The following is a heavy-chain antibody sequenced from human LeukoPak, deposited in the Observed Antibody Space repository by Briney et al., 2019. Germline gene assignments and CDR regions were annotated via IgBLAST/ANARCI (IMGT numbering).Heavy chain of an antibody. CDR3: ARGVDYTNPLIDYYYYMDV. CDR1: GDSFIGSY. D-gene: IGHD4-11*01. CDR2: IYYSGST. J-gene: IGHJ6*03. Sequence: PSETLSLTCTVSGDSFIGSYWSWIRQAPGKGLEWIGYIYYSGSTNYNPSLKSRVTISVDTSKNQFSLKLSSVTAADTAVYYCARGVDYTNPLIDYYYYMDVWGKGTTVTVSS. V-gene: IGHV4-59*01.